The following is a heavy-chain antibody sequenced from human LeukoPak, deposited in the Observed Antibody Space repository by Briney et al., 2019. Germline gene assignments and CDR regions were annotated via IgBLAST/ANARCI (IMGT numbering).Heavy chain of an antibody. CDR2: INPNSGGT. J-gene: IGHJ4*02. Sequence: GASVKVSCKASGYTFTGYYMHWVRQAPGQGLEWMGWINPNSGGTNYAQKFQGRVTMTRDTSISTAYMELSRLRSDDTAVYYCARGRGEASNYDYVWGSYPSGSDVDYWGQGTLVTVSS. CDR3: ARGRGEASNYDYVWGSYPSGSDVDY. D-gene: IGHD3-16*02. CDR1: GYTFTGYY. V-gene: IGHV1-2*02.